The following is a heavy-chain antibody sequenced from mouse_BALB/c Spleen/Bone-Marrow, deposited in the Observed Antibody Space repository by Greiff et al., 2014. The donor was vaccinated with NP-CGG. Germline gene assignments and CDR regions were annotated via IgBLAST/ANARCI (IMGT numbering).Heavy chain of an antibody. Sequence: VKVVESGPGLVAPSQSLSISCTVSGFSLTSYGVHWVRQPPGKGLEWLGVIWADGNTNYNSALMSRLSISKDNSKNQVFLKMNGLQTYDTGRYCCARISKARGAMDYWGQGTSVTVSS. CDR2: IWADGNT. CDR3: ARISKARGAMDY. D-gene: IGHD6-1*01. J-gene: IGHJ4*01. V-gene: IGHV2-9*02. CDR1: GFSLTSYG.